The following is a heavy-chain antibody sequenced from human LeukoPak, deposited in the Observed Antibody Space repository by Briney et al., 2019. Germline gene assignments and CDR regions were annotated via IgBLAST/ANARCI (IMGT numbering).Heavy chain of an antibody. CDR1: GFTFSSYG. D-gene: IGHD6-19*01. CDR3: ALNRGSGWYFHY. J-gene: IGHJ4*02. Sequence: GGTLRLSCVVSGFTFSSYGMSWVRQAPGKGLEWVSAISGSGTGTYYVDSVKGRFTISRDNSKNKLYLQMNSLRAEDTAVYYCALNRGSGWYFHYWGQGTLVTVSS. CDR2: ISGSGTGT. V-gene: IGHV3-23*01.